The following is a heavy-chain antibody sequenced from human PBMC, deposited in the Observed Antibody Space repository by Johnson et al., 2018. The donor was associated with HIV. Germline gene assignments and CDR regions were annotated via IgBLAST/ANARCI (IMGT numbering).Heavy chain of an antibody. V-gene: IGHV3-30*03. CDR2: ISYDGSDK. CDR1: GLSFSNFG. D-gene: IGHD2-21*02. J-gene: IGHJ3*02. CDR3: ATSTASDAFDI. Sequence: QVQLVESGGGVVQPGRSLRLSCAASGLSFSNFGMHWVRQTPGMGLEWVAVISYDGSDKYYAASVKGRFTISRVNSKNMLYLQMNSLRVEDTAVYYCATSTASDAFDIWGQGTMVTVSS.